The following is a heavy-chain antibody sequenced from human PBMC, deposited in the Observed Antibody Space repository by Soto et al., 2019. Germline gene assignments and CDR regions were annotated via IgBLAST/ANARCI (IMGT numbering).Heavy chain of an antibody. J-gene: IGHJ6*02. CDR3: AMVDVYVTPSPQGV. Sequence: ASVKVSCKASGYTFTRYGIGWARQAPGQGLEWMGWINTYNGNTNYAQNVQGRVTLTTDTSTSTAYMELRSLRSNDTAIYYCAMVDVYVTPSPQGVWGQGTTVTVSS. D-gene: IGHD3-16*01. CDR1: GYTFTRYG. CDR2: INTYNGNT. V-gene: IGHV1-18*01.